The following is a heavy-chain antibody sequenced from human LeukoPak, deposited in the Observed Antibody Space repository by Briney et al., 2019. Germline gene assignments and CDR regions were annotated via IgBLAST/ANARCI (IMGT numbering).Heavy chain of an antibody. Sequence: GGSLRLSCAASGFTFSSHAMNWVRQAPGKGLEWVSYISISSSSVYYADSVKGRFTISRDNAKNSPYLQMNSLRAEDTAIYYCARDNLAAAGDDNFDIWGQGTMVTVSS. CDR1: GFTFSSHA. J-gene: IGHJ3*02. CDR2: ISISSSSV. CDR3: ARDNLAAAGDDNFDI. V-gene: IGHV3-48*04. D-gene: IGHD6-13*01.